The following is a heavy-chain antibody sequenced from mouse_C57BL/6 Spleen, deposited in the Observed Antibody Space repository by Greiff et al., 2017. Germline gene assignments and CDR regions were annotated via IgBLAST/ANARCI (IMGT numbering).Heavy chain of an antibody. J-gene: IGHJ2*01. D-gene: IGHD1-1*01. Sequence: VQGVESGAELVRPGASVTLSCKASGYTFTDYEMHLVKQTPVHGLEWIGAIDPETGGTAYNQKFKGKAILTADQSSSTAYMELRSLTSEDSAVYYCTRFGYYGRNYFDDWGTGTTLTVAS. CDR1: GYTFTDYE. CDR3: TRFGYYGRNYFDD. CDR2: IDPETGGT. V-gene: IGHV1-15*01.